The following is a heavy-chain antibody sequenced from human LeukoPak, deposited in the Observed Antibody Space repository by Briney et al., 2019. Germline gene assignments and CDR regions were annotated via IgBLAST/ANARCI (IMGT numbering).Heavy chain of an antibody. CDR2: IIPIFGTA. Sequence: ASVKVSCKASGGTFSSYAISWVRQAPGQGLEWMGGIIPIFGTANYAQKFQGRVTITADESTSTAYMELSSLRSEDTAVYYCARAYYDSSGYPVDYFDYWGQGTLVTVSS. CDR1: GGTFSSYA. V-gene: IGHV1-69*01. J-gene: IGHJ4*02. D-gene: IGHD3-22*01. CDR3: ARAYYDSSGYPVDYFDY.